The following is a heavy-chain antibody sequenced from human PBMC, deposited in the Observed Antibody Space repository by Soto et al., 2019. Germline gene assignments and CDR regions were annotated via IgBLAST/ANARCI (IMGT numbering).Heavy chain of an antibody. CDR2: ISTDGSIT. J-gene: IGHJ4*02. CDR1: GLIFSNYK. V-gene: IGHV3-74*01. CDR3: ARDTDGLHY. Sequence: VQLVESGGDLVQPGGSLRLSCAASGLIFSNYKMHWVRQAPGKGLVWVSRISTDGSITDYADSVKGRFTVSRDNAKNTLYLQMNSLRAEDTAVYYCARDTDGLHYWGQGTLVTLSS.